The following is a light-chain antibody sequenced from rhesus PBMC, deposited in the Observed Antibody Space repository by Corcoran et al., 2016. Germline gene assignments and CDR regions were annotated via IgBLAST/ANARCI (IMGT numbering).Light chain of an antibody. CDR2: DAS. Sequence: ETVMTQSPATLSLSPGERATLSCRASQSVSSRLAWYQQKPGQAPRLLIYDASRRATGIPDRFSGSGSGTEFTLTISSLEPEDVGVYYCQQDYSWPRTFGQGTKVEIK. V-gene: IGKV3-17*03. CDR1: QSVSSR. J-gene: IGKJ1*01. CDR3: QQDYSWPRT.